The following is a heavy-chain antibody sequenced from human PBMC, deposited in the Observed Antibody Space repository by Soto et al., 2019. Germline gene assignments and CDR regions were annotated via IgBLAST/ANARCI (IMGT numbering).Heavy chain of an antibody. V-gene: IGHV3-21*01. CDR2: ISSSSSYI. D-gene: IGHD3-9*01. J-gene: IGHJ4*02. CDR3: ARDQAGYDILTGPDYYFDY. CDR1: GFTFSSYS. Sequence: EVQLVESGGGLVKPGGSLRLSCAASGFTFSSYSMNWVRQAPGKGLEWVSSISSSSSYIYYADSVKGRFTISRDNAKNSLYLQMNSLRAEDTAVYYCARDQAGYDILTGPDYYFDYWGQGTLVTVSS.